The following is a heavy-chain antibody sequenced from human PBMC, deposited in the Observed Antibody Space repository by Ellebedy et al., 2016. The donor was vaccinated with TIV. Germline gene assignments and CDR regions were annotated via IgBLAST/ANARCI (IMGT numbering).Heavy chain of an antibody. CDR2: VYHSGDT. Sequence: SETLSLXXTVSGGSVSDGSTSSTDYYWSWIRQHPGKGLEWIGYVYHSGDTNYNPSLKSRVTVSMDTSNNQFSLTLTSVTAADTAVYFCARRRVRGGFDYWGQGTLVTVSS. V-gene: IGHV4-61*08. J-gene: IGHJ4*02. CDR1: GGSVSDGSTSSTDYY. D-gene: IGHD3-10*01. CDR3: ARRRVRGGFDY.